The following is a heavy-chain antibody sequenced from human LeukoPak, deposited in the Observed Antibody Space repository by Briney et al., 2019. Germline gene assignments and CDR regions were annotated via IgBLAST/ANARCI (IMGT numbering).Heavy chain of an antibody. CDR1: GGSISSDHYY. CDR2: IYYSRNS. D-gene: IGHD1-26*01. J-gene: IGHJ2*01. Sequence: PSETLSLTCTVSGGSISSDHYYWGWIRQPPGKGLEWIGSIYYSRNSYYNPSLKSRVTMSVDTSKNQFSLKVSSVTAADTAVYYCAGPAGTYWYFDLWGRGTLVTVSS. V-gene: IGHV4-39*07. CDR3: AGPAGTYWYFDL.